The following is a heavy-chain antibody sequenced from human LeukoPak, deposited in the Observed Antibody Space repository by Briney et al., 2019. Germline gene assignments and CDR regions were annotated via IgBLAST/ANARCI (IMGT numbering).Heavy chain of an antibody. CDR3: AACLGAGYYYYMGV. J-gene: IGHJ6*03. CDR2: INPNSGGT. Sequence: ASVKVSCKASGYTFTGYYMHWVRQAPGQGLEWMGWINPNSGGTNYAQKFQGRVTMTRDTSISTAYMELSRLRSDDTAVYYCAACLGAGYYYYMGVWGKGTTVTISS. V-gene: IGHV1-2*02. D-gene: IGHD3-3*01. CDR1: GYTFTGYY.